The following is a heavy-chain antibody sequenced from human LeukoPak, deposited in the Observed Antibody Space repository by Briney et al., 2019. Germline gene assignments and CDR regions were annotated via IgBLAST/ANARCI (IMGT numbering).Heavy chain of an antibody. Sequence: GGSLRLSCAASGFTFSNYGMNWVRQAPGKGLVWVSRINSDGSSTSYADSVKGRFTISRDNAKNTLYLQMNSLRAEDTAVYYCARGRPYCTNGVCYGPLNWYFDLWGRGTLVTVSS. J-gene: IGHJ2*01. CDR3: ARGRPYCTNGVCYGPLNWYFDL. D-gene: IGHD2-8*01. CDR1: GFTFSNYG. CDR2: INSDGSST. V-gene: IGHV3-74*01.